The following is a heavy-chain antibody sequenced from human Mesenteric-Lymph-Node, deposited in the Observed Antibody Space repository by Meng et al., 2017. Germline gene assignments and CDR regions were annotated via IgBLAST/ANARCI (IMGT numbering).Heavy chain of an antibody. J-gene: IGHJ3*02. Sequence: SETLSLTCTVSGGSISSSSYYWGWIRQPPGKGLAWIGYIYYSGSTKYNPSLKSRVTISADTSKNQFSLNLSSVTAADTAVYYCARGASGVYKDAFDIWGQGTMVTVSS. D-gene: IGHD1-26*01. V-gene: IGHV4-61*05. CDR1: GGSISSSSYY. CDR3: ARGASGVYKDAFDI. CDR2: IYYSGST.